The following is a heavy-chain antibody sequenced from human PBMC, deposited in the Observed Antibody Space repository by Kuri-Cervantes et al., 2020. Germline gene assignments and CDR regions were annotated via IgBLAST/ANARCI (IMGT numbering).Heavy chain of an antibody. V-gene: IGHV5-51*01. CDR2: IYPDDCDT. CDR1: GYSFTNYW. J-gene: IGHJ2*01. CDR3: ARDYWYFDL. Sequence: GESLKISCKGSGYSFTNYWIGWVRQMPGKGLEWMGIIYPDDCDTRYSPSFQGQVTISADKSISTAYLQWSSLKASDTAIYYCARDYWYFDLWGRGTLVTVSS.